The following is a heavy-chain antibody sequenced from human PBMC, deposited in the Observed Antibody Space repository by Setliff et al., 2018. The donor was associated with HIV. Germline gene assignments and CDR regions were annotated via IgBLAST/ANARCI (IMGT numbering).Heavy chain of an antibody. D-gene: IGHD3-9*01. V-gene: IGHV4-34*01. CDR1: GASFSGYY. Sequence: PSETLSLTCAVYGASFSGYYWAWIRQSPERGLEFIGEINHSGITNYNPSLKSRVTLSRDASKNQVSLRLSSVTAADTAVYFCARATESSYDLLTAFWFFDSWGQGTPVTVSS. CDR3: ARATESSYDLLTAFWFFDS. J-gene: IGHJ4*02. CDR2: INHSGIT.